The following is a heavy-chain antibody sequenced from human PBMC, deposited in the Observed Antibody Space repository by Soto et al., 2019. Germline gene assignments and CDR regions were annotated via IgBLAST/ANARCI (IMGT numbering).Heavy chain of an antibody. V-gene: IGHV4-59*01. CDR1: GGSISSYY. Sequence: PSETLSLTCTLPGGSISSYYWTWIRQPPGKGLEWTGDLYYSGSTNYTPSLKSRVTISVATSKNQLSLKLSSVSAADTAVTYCARVPDYDVWSGYLYSNWCDPWGKGALVT. J-gene: IGHJ5*02. CDR2: LYYSGST. D-gene: IGHD3-3*01. CDR3: ARVPDYDVWSGYLYSNWCDP.